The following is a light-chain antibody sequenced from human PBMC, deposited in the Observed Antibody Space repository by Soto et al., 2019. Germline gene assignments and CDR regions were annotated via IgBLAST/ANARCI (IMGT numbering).Light chain of an antibody. J-gene: IGLJ1*01. V-gene: IGLV2-8*01. CDR3: SSFAGLNNFGV. CDR1: SSDIGGYNY. CDR2: EVS. Sequence: QSALTQPPSASGSPGQSVTISCTGTSSDIGGYNYVSWYQQHPGKAPKLMIFEVSKRPSGVPDRFSGSKSGNTASLTVAGLPAEDEDYYYCSSFAGLNNFGVFGTGTKLTVL.